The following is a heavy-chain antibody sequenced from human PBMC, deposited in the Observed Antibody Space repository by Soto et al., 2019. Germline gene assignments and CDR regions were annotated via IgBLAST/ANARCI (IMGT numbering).Heavy chain of an antibody. V-gene: IGHV1-69*13. CDR1: GGTFSSYA. J-gene: IGHJ3*02. CDR2: IIPIFGTA. Sequence: SVKVSCKASGGTFSSYAISWVRQAPGQGLEWMGGIIPIFGTANYAQKFQGRVTITADGSTSTAYMELSSLRSEDTAVYYCATPPSGGGGAFDIWGQGTMVTVSS. D-gene: IGHD3-10*01. CDR3: ATPPSGGGGAFDI.